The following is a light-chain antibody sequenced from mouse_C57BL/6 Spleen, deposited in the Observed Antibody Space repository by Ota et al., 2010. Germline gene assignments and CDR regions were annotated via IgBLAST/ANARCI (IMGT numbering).Light chain of an antibody. Sequence: DIQMTQSPSSLSASLEGKVTITCKASQDINKYIAWYQHKPGKGPRLLIHYTSTLQPGIHQGSVEVGSGRDYSFSISNLEPEDIATYYCLQYDNLLLTFGAGTKLELK. V-gene: IGKV19-93*01. CDR3: LQYDNLLLT. CDR2: YTS. CDR1: QDINKY. J-gene: IGKJ5*01.